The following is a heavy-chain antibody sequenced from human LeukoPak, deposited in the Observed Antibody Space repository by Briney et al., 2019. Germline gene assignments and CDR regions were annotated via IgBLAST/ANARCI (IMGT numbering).Heavy chain of an antibody. CDR3: ARGKYSGYDS. D-gene: IGHD5-12*01. Sequence: ISWXXQAPGQGLEWMGWISAYNGNTNYAQKLQGRVTMTTDTSTSTAYMELRSLRSDDTAVYYCARGKYSGYDSWGQGTLVTVS. J-gene: IGHJ4*02. CDR2: ISAYNGNT. V-gene: IGHV1-18*01.